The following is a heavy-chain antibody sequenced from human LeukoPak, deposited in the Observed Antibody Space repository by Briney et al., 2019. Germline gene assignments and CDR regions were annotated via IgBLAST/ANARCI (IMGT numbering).Heavy chain of an antibody. CDR3: ARTQSQSGSYRYYFGF. CDR2: FYYISNT. Sequence: SETLSLTCTVSGVSVGSAGYYWSWIRQPQGGDWGGLDFYYISNTNYNPSLKSRVTMSVNPSENQFSLKLNSVTAADTAMYYCARTQSQSGSYRYYFGFWGQGTMVTVSS. V-gene: IGHV4-61*08. D-gene: IGHD1-26*01. J-gene: IGHJ4*02. CDR1: GVSVGSAGYY.